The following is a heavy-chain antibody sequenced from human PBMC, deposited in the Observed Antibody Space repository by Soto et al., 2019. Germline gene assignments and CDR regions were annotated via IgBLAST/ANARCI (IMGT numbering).Heavy chain of an antibody. CDR2: VYYTGST. J-gene: IGHJ4*02. CDR1: GGSISGHY. V-gene: IGHV4-59*08. CDR3: ARHGGGGSGWYDY. Sequence: QMQLQESGPGLVNPSETLSLTCTVSGGSISGHYWSWIRQPPQKGLEWIGFVYYTGSTNYNPSLQSRLYMSGDTSRNQVSLRLNSVTAADTAVYYCARHGGGGSGWYDYWGQGTLVTVSS. D-gene: IGHD6-19*01.